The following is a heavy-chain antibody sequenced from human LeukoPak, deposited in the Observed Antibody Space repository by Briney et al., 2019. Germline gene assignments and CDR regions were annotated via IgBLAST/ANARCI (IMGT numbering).Heavy chain of an antibody. CDR2: ISGSGGST. J-gene: IGHJ5*02. CDR1: GFTFSSYA. D-gene: IGHD4-17*01. CDR3: AKDRSEPYGDYVFGWFDP. V-gene: IGHV3-23*01. Sequence: GGSLRLSCAASGFTFSSYAMSWVRQAPGKGLEWVSAISGSGGSTYYADSVKGRFTISRDISKNTLYLQMNSLRAEDTAVYYCAKDRSEPYGDYVFGWFDPWGQGTLVTVSS.